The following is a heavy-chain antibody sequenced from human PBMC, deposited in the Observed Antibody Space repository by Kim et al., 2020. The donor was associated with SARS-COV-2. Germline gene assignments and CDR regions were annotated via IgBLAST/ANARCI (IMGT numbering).Heavy chain of an antibody. V-gene: IGHV3-9*01. CDR3: AKVPRKWELLWGLGD. CDR2: ISWNSGSI. Sequence: GGSLRLSCAASGFTFGDYAMHWVRQAPGKGLEWVSGISWNSGSIGYADSVKGRFTISRDNVKNSLYLQMNSLRAEDTALYYCAKVPRKWELLWGLGDWGQGTLVTVSS. J-gene: IGHJ4*02. D-gene: IGHD1-26*01. CDR1: GFTFGDYA.